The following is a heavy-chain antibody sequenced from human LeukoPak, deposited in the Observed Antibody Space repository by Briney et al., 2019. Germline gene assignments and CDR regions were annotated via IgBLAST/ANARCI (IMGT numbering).Heavy chain of an antibody. CDR2: IYHSGST. CDR1: GGSISSSNW. J-gene: IGHJ4*02. Sequence: MPSGTLSLTCAVSGGSISSSNWWSWVRQPPGKGLEWIGEIYHSGSTNYNPSHKSRVTISVDKSKNQFSLKLSSVTAADTAVYYCARASGGNRPFDYWGQGTLVTVSS. V-gene: IGHV4-4*02. CDR3: ARASGGNRPFDY. D-gene: IGHD4-23*01.